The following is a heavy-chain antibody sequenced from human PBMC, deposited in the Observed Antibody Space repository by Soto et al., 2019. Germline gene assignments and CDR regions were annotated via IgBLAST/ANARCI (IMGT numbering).Heavy chain of an antibody. CDR2: ISRDGNAI. V-gene: IGHV3-11*01. J-gene: IGHJ5*02. Sequence: VQLVESGGGLVKPGGSLRLSCAASGFIFSDYYMSWIRQAPGKGLEWLAYISRDGNAIFYADSVNGRFTISRDNAKNSLFMQLDDLRAEDTAMFSCARGAEMSSLTKWFDPWGQGTLVTVSS. CDR1: GFIFSDYY. D-gene: IGHD1-1*01. CDR3: ARGAEMSSLTKWFDP.